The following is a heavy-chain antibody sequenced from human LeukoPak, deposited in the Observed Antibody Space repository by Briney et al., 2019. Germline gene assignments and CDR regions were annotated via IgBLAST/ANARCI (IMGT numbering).Heavy chain of an antibody. CDR2: ISGSGGDT. CDR3: AKDRGFSGSYYGFDR. J-gene: IGHJ5*02. V-gene: IGHV3-23*01. Sequence: PGGSLRLSCPASGFTFAGSAMGGVRQAPGKGLEWVSSISGSGGDTYYTDSVKGRFTISKDSSKNTLHLQMNSLRPEDTAVYYCAKDRGFSGSYYGFDRWGQGTLVTVSP. CDR1: GFTFAGSA. D-gene: IGHD1-26*01.